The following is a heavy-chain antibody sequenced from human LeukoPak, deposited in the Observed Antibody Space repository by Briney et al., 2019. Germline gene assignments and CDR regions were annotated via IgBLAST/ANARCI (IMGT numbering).Heavy chain of an antibody. Sequence: GRSLRLSCAASGFTFSSYGMHWVRQAPGKGLEWVAVISYDGSNKFYGDSVKGRFTISRDNSKNTLDLQMNSLRPEDTAVYYCVKGHYYDTYGQYSYAEYWGQGARVTVSS. J-gene: IGHJ4*02. CDR2: ISYDGSNK. V-gene: IGHV3-30*18. CDR1: GFTFSSYG. D-gene: IGHD3-22*01. CDR3: VKGHYYDTYGQYSYAEY.